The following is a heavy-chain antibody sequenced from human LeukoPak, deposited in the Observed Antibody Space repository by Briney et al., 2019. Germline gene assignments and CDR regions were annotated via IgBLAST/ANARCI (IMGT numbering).Heavy chain of an antibody. V-gene: IGHV4-38-2*02. CDR1: NYSISSGYY. CDR2: MYHSGST. D-gene: IGHD6-19*01. Sequence: SETLSLTCTVSNYSISSGYYWGWIRPPPGKGLEWIGSMYHSGSTYYNPSLKSRVTISVDTSKNQFSLKLSSVTAADTAVYYCAREGYSSGWYRFDPWGQGTLVTVSS. J-gene: IGHJ5*02. CDR3: AREGYSSGWYRFDP.